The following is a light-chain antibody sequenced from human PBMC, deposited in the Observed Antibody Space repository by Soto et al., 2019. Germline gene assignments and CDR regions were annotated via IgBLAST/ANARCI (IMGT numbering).Light chain of an antibody. V-gene: IGLV2-14*01. CDR3: SSYTSSSTLLV. J-gene: IGLJ1*01. CDR1: SSDVGAYNY. Sequence: QSALTQPAFVSGSPGQSITISCTGTSSDVGAYNYVSWYQQHPGKAPKLMIYEVSNRPSGVSSRFSGSKSGNTASLTISGLQAEDEADYYCSSYTSSSTLLVFGTGTKLTVL. CDR2: EVS.